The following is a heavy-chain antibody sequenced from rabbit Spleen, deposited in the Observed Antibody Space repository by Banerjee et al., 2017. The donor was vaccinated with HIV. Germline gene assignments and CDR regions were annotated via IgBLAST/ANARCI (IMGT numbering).Heavy chain of an antibody. D-gene: IGHD8-1*01. CDR3: ARDTGTSFSTYGMDL. Sequence: QSLEESGGDLVKPGASLTLTCTASGFSFSGSHYMCWVRQAPGKGLEWIACIDAGSSGFTYFATWAKGRFTISKTSSTTVTLQMTSLTAADTATYFCARDTGTSFSTYGMDLWGQGTLVTVS. CDR1: GFSFSGSHY. J-gene: IGHJ6*01. V-gene: IGHV1S40*01. CDR2: IDAGSSGFT.